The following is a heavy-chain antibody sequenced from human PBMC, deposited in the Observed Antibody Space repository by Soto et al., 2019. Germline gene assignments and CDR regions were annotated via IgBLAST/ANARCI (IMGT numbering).Heavy chain of an antibody. J-gene: IGHJ4*02. D-gene: IGHD3-10*01. CDR3: ARLGGYYGSGSYYKVY. CDR1: GGSISSSSYY. V-gene: IGHV4-39*01. Sequence: XETLSLTCSVSGGSISSSSYYWGCIRQPPGKGLEWIGSIYYSGSTYYNPSLKSRVTISVDTSKNQFSLKLSSVTAADTAVYYCARLGGYYGSGSYYKVYWGQGTLVTVSS. CDR2: IYYSGST.